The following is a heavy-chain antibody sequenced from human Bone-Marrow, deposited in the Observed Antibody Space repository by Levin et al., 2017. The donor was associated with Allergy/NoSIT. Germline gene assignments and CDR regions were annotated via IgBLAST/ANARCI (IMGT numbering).Heavy chain of an antibody. CDR1: GFTFSDYY. CDR2: ISSSGSTI. J-gene: IGHJ6*02. D-gene: IGHD2-2*01. CDR3: ARDQSVVPAAATYYYGMDG. Sequence: GGSLRLSCAASGFTFSDYYMSWIRQAPGKGLEWVSYISSSGSTIYYADSVKGRFTISRDNAKNSLYLQMNSLRAEDTAVYYCARDQSVVPAAATYYYGMDGWGQGTTVTVSS. V-gene: IGHV3-11*01.